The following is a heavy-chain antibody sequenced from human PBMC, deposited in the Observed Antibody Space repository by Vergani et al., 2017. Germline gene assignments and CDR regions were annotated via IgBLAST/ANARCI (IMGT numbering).Heavy chain of an antibody. CDR3: AARCSSTSCSPPHYCYYGMDV. D-gene: IGHD2-2*01. CDR2: ISSSRTI. J-gene: IGHJ6*02. V-gene: IGHV3-48*04. CDR1: GFTFSSYS. Sequence: EVQLVESGGGLVQPGGSLRLSCAASGFTFSSYSMNWVRQAPGKGLEWVSYISSSRTISSADPVKGRFTISRDNAKNSLYLQMNSLRAEDTAVYYCAARCSSTSCSPPHYCYYGMDVWGQGTTVTVSS.